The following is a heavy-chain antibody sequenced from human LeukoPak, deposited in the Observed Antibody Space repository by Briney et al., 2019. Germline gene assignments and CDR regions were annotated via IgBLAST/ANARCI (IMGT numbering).Heavy chain of an antibody. J-gene: IGHJ4*02. CDR1: GYTFTIYY. CDR3: ARDRWFGELLSAAGGDY. V-gene: IGHV1-46*01. D-gene: IGHD3-10*01. CDR2: INPSGGST. Sequence: GASVKVSCTASGYTFTIYYMHWVRQAPGQGLEWMGIINPSGGSTSYAQKFQGRVTMTRDTSTSTVYMELSSLRSEDTAVYYCARDRWFGELLSAAGGDYWGQGTLVTVSS.